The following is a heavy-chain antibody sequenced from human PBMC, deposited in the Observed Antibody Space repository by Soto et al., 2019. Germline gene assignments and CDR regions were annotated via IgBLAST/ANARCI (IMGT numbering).Heavy chain of an antibody. V-gene: IGHV3-23*01. J-gene: IGHJ4*02. CDR1: GFPFSSYA. CDR3: ANSGEWLHPRYFDY. Sequence: GGSLRLSCAASGFPFSSYAMSWVRQAPGKGLEWVSAISGSGGSTYYADSVKGRFTISRDNSKNTLYLQMNSLRAEDTAVYYCANSGEWLHPRYFDYWGQGTLVTVSS. D-gene: IGHD5-12*01. CDR2: ISGSGGST.